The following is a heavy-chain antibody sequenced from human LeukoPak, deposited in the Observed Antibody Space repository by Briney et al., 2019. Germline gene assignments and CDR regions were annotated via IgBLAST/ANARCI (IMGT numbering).Heavy chain of an antibody. CDR1: GFTFSNAW. Sequence: GGSLRLSCAASGFTFSNAWMSWVRQAPGKGREWGGRIKSKTDGGTTDYAAPVKGRFTISRDDSKNTLYLQMNSLKTEDTAVYYCTTDPYYYDSSGYYPFDYWGQGTLVTVSS. CDR2: IKSKTDGGTT. CDR3: TTDPYYYDSSGYYPFDY. D-gene: IGHD3-22*01. V-gene: IGHV3-15*01. J-gene: IGHJ4*02.